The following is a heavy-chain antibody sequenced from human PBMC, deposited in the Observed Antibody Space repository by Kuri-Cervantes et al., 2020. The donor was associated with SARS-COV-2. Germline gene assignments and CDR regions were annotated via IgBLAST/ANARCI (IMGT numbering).Heavy chain of an antibody. V-gene: IGHV4-4*02. J-gene: IGHJ6*02. Sequence: SETLSLTCAVSGGSISSSNWWSWVRQPPGKGLEWIGEIYHSGSTNYNPSLKSRVTISVDKSKNQFSLKLSSVTAADTAVYYCARGEYDFWSGYDSYGMDVWGQGTTVTVSS. CDR1: GGSISSSNW. CDR2: IYHSGST. D-gene: IGHD3-3*01. CDR3: ARGEYDFWSGYDSYGMDV.